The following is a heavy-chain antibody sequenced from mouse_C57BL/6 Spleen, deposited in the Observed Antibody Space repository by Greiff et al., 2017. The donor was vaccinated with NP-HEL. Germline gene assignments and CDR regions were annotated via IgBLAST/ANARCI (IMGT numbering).Heavy chain of an antibody. D-gene: IGHD2-4*01. J-gene: IGHJ1*03. Sequence: VQLQESGPELVKPGASVKISCKASGYAFSSSWMNWVKQRPGKGLEWIGRIYPGDGDTNYNGKFKGKATLTADKSSSTAYMQLSSLTSEDSAVYFCARSGGLPPYWYFDVWGTGTTVTVSS. CDR3: ARSGGLPPYWYFDV. CDR1: GYAFSSSW. V-gene: IGHV1-82*01. CDR2: IYPGDGDT.